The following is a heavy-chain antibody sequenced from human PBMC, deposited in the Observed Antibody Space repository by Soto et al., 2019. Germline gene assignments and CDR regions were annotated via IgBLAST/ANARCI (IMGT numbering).Heavy chain of an antibody. V-gene: IGHV3-43*01. CDR2: ISWDGGST. Sequence: PGGSLRLSCAASGFTFDDYTMHWVRQAPGKGLEWVSLISWDGGSTYYADSVKGRFTISRDNSKNSLYLQMNSLRTEDTALYYCAKDFSSHLSDAFDIWGQRDMVTVSS. J-gene: IGHJ3*02. CDR1: GFTFDDYT. CDR3: AKDFSSHLSDAFDI.